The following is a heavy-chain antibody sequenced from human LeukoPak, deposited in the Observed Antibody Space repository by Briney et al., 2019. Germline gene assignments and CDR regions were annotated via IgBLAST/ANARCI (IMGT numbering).Heavy chain of an antibody. Sequence: SETLSLTCTVSGGSISSGGYYWSWIRQHPGKGLEWIGYIYYSGSTYYNPSLKSRVTISVDTSKNQFSLKLSSVTAADTAVYYCARDDYYDSRNFDYWGQGTLVTVSS. CDR2: IYYSGST. CDR3: ARDDYYDSRNFDY. J-gene: IGHJ4*02. CDR1: GGSISSGGYY. D-gene: IGHD3-22*01. V-gene: IGHV4-31*03.